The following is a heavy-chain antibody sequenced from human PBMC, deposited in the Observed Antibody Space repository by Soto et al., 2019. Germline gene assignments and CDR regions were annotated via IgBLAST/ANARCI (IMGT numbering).Heavy chain of an antibody. J-gene: IGHJ4*02. D-gene: IGHD6-13*01. Sequence: PSETLSLTCTVSGGSISSGDYYWSWIRQPPGKGLEWIGYIYYSGSTYYNPSLKSRVTISVDTSKNQFSLKLSSVTAADTAVYYCAREKASRGIAAAVGWFDYWGQGTLVPSPQ. CDR1: GGSISSGDYY. V-gene: IGHV4-30-4*01. CDR2: IYYSGST. CDR3: AREKASRGIAAAVGWFDY.